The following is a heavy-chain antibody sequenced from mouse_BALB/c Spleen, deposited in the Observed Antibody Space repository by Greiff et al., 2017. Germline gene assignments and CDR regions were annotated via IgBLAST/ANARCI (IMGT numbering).Heavy chain of an antibody. CDR2: ISSGGSYT. V-gene: IGHV5-6*02. CDR3: ARRDYYGSSYYFDY. CDR1: GFTFSNYG. D-gene: IGHD1-1*01. Sequence: EVKLVESGGDLVKPGGSLKLSCAASGFTFSNYGMSWVRQTPDKRLEWVATISSGGSYTYYPDSVKGRFTISRDNVKNTLYLQMSSLKSEDTAMYYCARRDYYGSSYYFDYWGQGTTLTVSS. J-gene: IGHJ2*01.